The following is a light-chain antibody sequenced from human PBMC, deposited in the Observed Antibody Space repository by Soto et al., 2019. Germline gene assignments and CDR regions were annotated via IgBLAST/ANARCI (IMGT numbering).Light chain of an antibody. Sequence: EIVMTQSPATLSVSPGERATLSCRASQSVSSNLAWYQQKPGQTHKLLIYVASTRATGIPARFSGSGSGTEFTLTISSLQCEDCAVYYCQQYTVWPLTFGGGTKVEFK. V-gene: IGKV3-15*01. J-gene: IGKJ4*01. CDR2: VAS. CDR3: QQYTVWPLT. CDR1: QSVSSN.